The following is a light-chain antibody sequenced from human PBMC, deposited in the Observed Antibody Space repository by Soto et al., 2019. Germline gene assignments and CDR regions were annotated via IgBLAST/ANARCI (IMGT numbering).Light chain of an antibody. J-gene: IGLJ2*01. Sequence: QSALTQPASVSGSPGQSITISCTGTSSDVGGYNYVSWYQQSPGKAPKLIIYDVSYRPSGVSNRFSASKSGNTASLTISGRQAEDEADYYCSSYTSSSTVVFGGGTQLTVL. CDR1: SSDVGGYNY. CDR2: DVS. V-gene: IGLV2-14*01. CDR3: SSYTSSSTVV.